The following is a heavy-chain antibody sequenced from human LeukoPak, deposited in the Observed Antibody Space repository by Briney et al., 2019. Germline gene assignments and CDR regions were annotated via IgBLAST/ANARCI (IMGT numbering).Heavy chain of an antibody. CDR1: GFTFRSYA. V-gene: IGHV3-23*01. CDR3: EKEPGLSYSVTPFDY. J-gene: IGHJ4*02. CDR2: ISGSGGST. D-gene: IGHD1-26*01. Sequence: GGSLRLSCAASGFTFRSYAMSWVRQAPGKGLEWVSAISGSGGSTYYADSVKGRFTISRDNSKNTLYLQMNSLRAEDTAVYYCEKEPGLSYSVTPFDYWGQGTLITVSS.